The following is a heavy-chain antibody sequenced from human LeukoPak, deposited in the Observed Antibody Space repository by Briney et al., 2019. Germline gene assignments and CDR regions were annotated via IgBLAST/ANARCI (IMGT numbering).Heavy chain of an antibody. CDR1: GGSFSGYY. J-gene: IGHJ4*02. Sequence: SETLSLTCAVYGGSFSGYYWSWIRQPPGKGLEWIGEINHSGSTNYNPSLESRVTISVDTSKNQFSLKLSSVTAADTAVYYCARVGATQIDYWGQGTLVTVSS. D-gene: IGHD1-26*01. V-gene: IGHV4-34*01. CDR2: INHSGST. CDR3: ARVGATQIDY.